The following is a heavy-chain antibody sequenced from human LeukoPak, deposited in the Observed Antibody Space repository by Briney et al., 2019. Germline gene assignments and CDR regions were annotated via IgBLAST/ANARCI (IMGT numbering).Heavy chain of an antibody. CDR3: ASWGACSGGSCYDWFDP. Sequence: SETLSLTCTVSGGSISSGGYYWSWIRQHPGKGLEWIGYIYYSGSTYYNPSLKSRVTISVDTSKNQFSLKLSSVTAADTAAYYCASWGACSGGSCYDWFDPWGQGTLVTVSS. J-gene: IGHJ5*02. D-gene: IGHD2-15*01. CDR2: IYYSGST. V-gene: IGHV4-31*03. CDR1: GGSISSGGYY.